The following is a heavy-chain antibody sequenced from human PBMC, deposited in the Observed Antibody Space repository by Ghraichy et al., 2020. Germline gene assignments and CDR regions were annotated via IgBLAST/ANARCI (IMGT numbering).Heavy chain of an antibody. J-gene: IGHJ3*02. CDR1: GFTFSSYW. CDR3: ARGLSSTSCYLCRSFDAFDI. D-gene: IGHD2-2*01. V-gene: IGHV3-7*01. Sequence: GGSLRLSCAASGFTFSSYWMSWVRQAPGKGLEWVAKIKQDGSEQYYVDSVKGRFTISRDNAKNSLYLQMNSLRAEDTAVYYCARGLSSTSCYLCRSFDAFDIWGQGTMVTVSS. CDR2: IKQDGSEQ.